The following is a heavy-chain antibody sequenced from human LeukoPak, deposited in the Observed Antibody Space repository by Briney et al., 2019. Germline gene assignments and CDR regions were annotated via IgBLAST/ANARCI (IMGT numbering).Heavy chain of an antibody. Sequence: PGGSLRLSCAASGFTFSSYDMHWVRQATGKGLEWVSAIGTAGDTYYPGSVKGRFTISRENAKNSLYLQMNSLRAGDTVVYYCARGGDYDFWTGNYYYYGMDVWGQGTTVTVSS. CDR3: ARGGDYDFWTGNYYYYGMDV. J-gene: IGHJ6*02. CDR1: GFTFSSYD. V-gene: IGHV3-13*01. CDR2: IGTAGDT. D-gene: IGHD3-3*01.